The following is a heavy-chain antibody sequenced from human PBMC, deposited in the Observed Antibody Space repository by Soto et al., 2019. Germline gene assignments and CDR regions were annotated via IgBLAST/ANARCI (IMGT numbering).Heavy chain of an antibody. CDR3: ARDQCSGGSCYSGLYVY. V-gene: IGHV1-69*01. J-gene: IGHJ4*02. CDR2: IIPIFGTA. Sequence: QVQLVQSGAEVKKPGSSVKVSCKASGGTFSSYAISWVRQAPGQGLEWMGGIIPIFGTANYAQKFQGRVTITADESTSTAYMELRSLRSEDTAVYYCARDQCSGGSCYSGLYVYWGQGTLVTVSS. D-gene: IGHD2-15*01. CDR1: GGTFSSYA.